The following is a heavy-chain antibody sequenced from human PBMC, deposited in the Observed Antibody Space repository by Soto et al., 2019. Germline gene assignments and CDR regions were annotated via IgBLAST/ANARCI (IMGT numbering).Heavy chain of an antibody. Sequence: EVQLVESGGGLVKPGGSLRLSCAASGFTFSTYSMNWVRQAPGKGPEWVSSISSSGNYIYYSDSVKGRFSFSRDYAKSSVSLQLNSLRAEDTAVYYCARHSLDGSGWFIDHWGQGTLVTVSS. V-gene: IGHV3-21*01. D-gene: IGHD6-19*01. CDR1: GFTFSTYS. CDR2: ISSSGNYI. CDR3: ARHSLDGSGWFIDH. J-gene: IGHJ4*02.